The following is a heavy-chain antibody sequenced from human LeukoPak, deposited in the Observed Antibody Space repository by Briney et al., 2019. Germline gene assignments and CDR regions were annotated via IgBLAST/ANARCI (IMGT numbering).Heavy chain of an antibody. CDR1: GGSISSGSYY. CDR2: IYTSGST. J-gene: IGHJ4*02. D-gene: IGHD4-11*01. V-gene: IGHV4-61*02. CDR3: ARCYSNYEYYFDY. Sequence: SETLSLTCTVSGGSISSGSYYWSWIRQPAGKGLEWIGRIYTSGSTNYNPSLKSRVTISVDTSKNQFSLKLSYVTAADTAVYYCARCYSNYEYYFDYWGQGTLVTVSS.